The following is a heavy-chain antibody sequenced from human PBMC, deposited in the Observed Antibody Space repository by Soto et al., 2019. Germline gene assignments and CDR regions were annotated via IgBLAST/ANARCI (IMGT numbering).Heavy chain of an antibody. CDR2: IYHSGST. J-gene: IGHJ4*02. CDR3: ARDSAAGPSQRNFDY. Sequence: PSETLSLTCAVSGGSISSSNWWSWVRQPPGKGLEWIGEIYHSGSTNYNPSLKSRVTISVDKSKNQFSLKLSSVTAADTAVYYCARDSAAGPSQRNFDYWGQGTLVTVSS. V-gene: IGHV4-4*02. CDR1: GGSISSSNW. D-gene: IGHD6-13*01.